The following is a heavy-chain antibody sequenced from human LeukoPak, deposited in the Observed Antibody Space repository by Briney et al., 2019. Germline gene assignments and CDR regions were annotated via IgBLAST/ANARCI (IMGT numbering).Heavy chain of an antibody. J-gene: IGHJ4*02. CDR3: ARYGGYYADY. V-gene: IGHV1-69*13. CDR1: GGTFSSYA. Sequence: GASVKVSCKASGGTFSSYAISWVRQAPGQGLEWMGGIIPIFGTANYAQKFQGRVTITADESTSTAYMELSSLRSEDTVVYYCARYGGYYADYWGQGTLVTVSS. D-gene: IGHD3-22*01. CDR2: IIPIFGTA.